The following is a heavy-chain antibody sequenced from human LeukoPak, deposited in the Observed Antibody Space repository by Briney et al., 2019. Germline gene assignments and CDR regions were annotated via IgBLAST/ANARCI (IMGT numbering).Heavy chain of an antibody. CDR2: TSSSGSTI. CDR1: GFTFSSYE. CDR3: ARDRDAFDI. J-gene: IGHJ3*02. Sequence: GGSLRLSCAASGFTFSSYEMNWVRQAPGKGLEWVSYTSSSGSTIYYADSVKGRFTISRDNSKNTLYLQMNSLRAEDTAVYYCARDRDAFDIWGQGTMVTVSS. V-gene: IGHV3-48*03.